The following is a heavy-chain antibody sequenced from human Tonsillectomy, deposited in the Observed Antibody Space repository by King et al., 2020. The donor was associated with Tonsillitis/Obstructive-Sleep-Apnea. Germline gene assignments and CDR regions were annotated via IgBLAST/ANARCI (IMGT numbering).Heavy chain of an antibody. CDR2: INPGDSDT. D-gene: IGHD2-2*03. V-gene: IGHV5-51*01. CDR1: GYSFTSYW. CDR3: ARSGYCSSTTCLPFDP. Sequence: VQLVESGAEVKKPGESLKLSCKASGYSFTSYWIAWVRQMPGKGLEWMGIINPGDSDTRYSPSFQGQVIISADKSISTAYLQWSSLKASDTAMYYCARSGYCSSTTCLPFDPWGQGTLVTVSS. J-gene: IGHJ5*02.